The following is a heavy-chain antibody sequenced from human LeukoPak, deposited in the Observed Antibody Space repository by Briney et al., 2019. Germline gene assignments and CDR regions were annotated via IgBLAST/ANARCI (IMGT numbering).Heavy chain of an antibody. CDR2: INPNSGGT. CDR3: ARDRVVVPAGPIGYYYYYLDV. V-gene: IGHV1-2*02. Sequence: ASVKVSCKASGYTFTGYYMHWVRQAPGQGLEWMGWINPNSGGTNYAQKFQGRVTMTRDTSISTAYMELSRLRSDDTAVYYCARDRVVVPAGPIGYYYYYLDVWGKGTTVTVSS. D-gene: IGHD2-2*01. J-gene: IGHJ6*03. CDR1: GYTFTGYY.